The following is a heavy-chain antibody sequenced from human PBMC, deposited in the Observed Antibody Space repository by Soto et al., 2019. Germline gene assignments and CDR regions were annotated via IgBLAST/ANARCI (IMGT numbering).Heavy chain of an antibody. J-gene: IGHJ4*02. CDR1: GYTFTGYA. D-gene: IGHD6-19*01. CDR2: INAGNGNT. V-gene: IGHV1-3*01. Sequence: GASVKVSCKASGYTFTGYAMHWVRQAPGQRLEWMGWINAGNGNTKYSHKFQGRVTITRDTSASTAYMELSSLRSEDTAVYYCARAVAVPADFDYWGQGTLVTVPQ. CDR3: ARAVAVPADFDY.